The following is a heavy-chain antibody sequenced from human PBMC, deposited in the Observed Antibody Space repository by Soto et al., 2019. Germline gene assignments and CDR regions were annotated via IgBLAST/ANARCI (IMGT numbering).Heavy chain of an antibody. J-gene: IGHJ4*02. CDR3: ARDPGYSSGGYYFDY. CDR1: GYTFTGYY. CDR2: INPNSGGT. V-gene: IGHV1-2*04. D-gene: IGHD6-19*01. Sequence: ASVKVSCKASGYTFTGYYMHWVRQAPGQGLEWMGWINPNSGGTNYAQKFQGWVTMTRDTSISTAYMERSRLRSVDTAMYYCARDPGYSSGGYYFDYWGQGTLVTVSS.